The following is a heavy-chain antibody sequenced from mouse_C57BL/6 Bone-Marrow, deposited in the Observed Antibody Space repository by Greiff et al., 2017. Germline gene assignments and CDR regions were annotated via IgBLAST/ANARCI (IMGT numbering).Heavy chain of an antibody. CDR3: ARKKGADGSSPAWFAY. Sequence: VQLQQSGAELARPGASVKLSCKASGYTFTSYGISRVKQRTGQGLEWIGEIYPRSGNTYYNEKFKGKATLTADKSSSTAYMELRSLTSEDSAVYFCARKKGADGSSPAWFAYWGEGTLVTVSA. D-gene: IGHD1-1*01. CDR2: IYPRSGNT. V-gene: IGHV1-81*01. J-gene: IGHJ3*01. CDR1: GYTFTSYG.